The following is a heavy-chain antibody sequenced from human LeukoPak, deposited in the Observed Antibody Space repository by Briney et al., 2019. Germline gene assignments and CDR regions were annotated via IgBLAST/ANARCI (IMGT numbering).Heavy chain of an antibody. CDR2: IDYSGST. V-gene: IGHV4-59*01. CDR1: GGSISGYY. CDR3: ATLPRGTSPFDY. J-gene: IGHJ4*02. Sequence: SETLSLTCTVSGGSISGYYWNWIRQPPGKGLEWIGYIDYSGSTNYNPSLKSRVTISVDTSKNQFSLKLSSVTAADTAIFYCATLPRGTSPFDYWGQGTLVTVSS. D-gene: IGHD1/OR15-1a*01.